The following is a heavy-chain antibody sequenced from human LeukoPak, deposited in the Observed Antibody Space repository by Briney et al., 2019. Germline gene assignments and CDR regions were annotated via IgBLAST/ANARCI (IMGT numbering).Heavy chain of an antibody. D-gene: IGHD5-12*01. CDR3: ARERLRPRGEDFEY. J-gene: IGHJ4*02. CDR1: GYTFTSYY. Sequence: GSSVKVSCKASGYTFTSYYMHGVRQAPGQGLEGMGIINPSGGSTSYAQKFQGRVTMTRDMSTSTVYMELRSLRSEDTAVYYCARERLRPRGEDFEYWGQGTLVTVSS. CDR2: INPSGGST. V-gene: IGHV1-46*01.